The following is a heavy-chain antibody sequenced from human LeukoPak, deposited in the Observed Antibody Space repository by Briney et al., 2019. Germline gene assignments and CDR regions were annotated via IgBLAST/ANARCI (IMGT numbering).Heavy chain of an antibody. CDR1: GFSFSSNW. V-gene: IGHV3-7*04. CDR2: INQDGSEK. CDR3: ARVYCSGGSCYSTFDY. Sequence: GGSLRLSCAASGFSFSSNWMSWVRQAPGKGLEWVANINQDGSEKYYVDSAKGRFTISRDKAKNSLYLQLNSLRAADTALYYCARVYCSGGSCYSTFDYWGQGTLVTVSS. J-gene: IGHJ4*02. D-gene: IGHD2-15*01.